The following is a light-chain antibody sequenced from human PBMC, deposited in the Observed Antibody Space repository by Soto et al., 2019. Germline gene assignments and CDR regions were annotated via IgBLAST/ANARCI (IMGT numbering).Light chain of an antibody. Sequence: QSVLTQPASVSGSPGQSIAISCTGTSSDVGGYDYVSWYQQHPGKAPKLMIYDVSNRPSGVSNRFSDSKSDNTASLTISGLQAEDEADYYCSSYTSSSTYVFGTGTKVTVL. V-gene: IGLV2-14*03. CDR3: SSYTSSSTYV. CDR2: DVS. J-gene: IGLJ1*01. CDR1: SSDVGGYDY.